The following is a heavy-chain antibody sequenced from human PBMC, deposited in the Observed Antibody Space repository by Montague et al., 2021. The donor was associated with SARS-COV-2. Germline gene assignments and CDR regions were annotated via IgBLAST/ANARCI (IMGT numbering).Heavy chain of an antibody. CDR2: IYYSGST. D-gene: IGHD6-13*01. Sequence: TLSLTCIVSGGSISSGGYYWSWIRQHPGKGLEWIGYIYYSGSTYYNPSLKSRPSISLDTSKNHFSLRLSSVTAADAAVYYCARSESPSYSSSPFDYWGQGTLVTVSS. J-gene: IGHJ4*02. CDR1: GGSISSGGYY. V-gene: IGHV4-31*03. CDR3: ARSESPSYSSSPFDY.